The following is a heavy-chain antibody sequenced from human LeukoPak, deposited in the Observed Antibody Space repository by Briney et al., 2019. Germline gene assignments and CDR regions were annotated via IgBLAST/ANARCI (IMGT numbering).Heavy chain of an antibody. CDR2: ITPSVDTT. CDR1: GYTFTNYL. J-gene: IGHJ4*02. V-gene: IGHV1-46*01. CDR3: VREESGGYFDY. Sequence: ASVTVSCKASGYTFTNYLLHWVRQAPGQGLEWVGRITPSVDTTNYAQKFRDRVTMIRDTSTSTVYMELSSPRSEDTAVYHCVREESGGYFDYWGQGTLVTVSS. D-gene: IGHD2-8*02.